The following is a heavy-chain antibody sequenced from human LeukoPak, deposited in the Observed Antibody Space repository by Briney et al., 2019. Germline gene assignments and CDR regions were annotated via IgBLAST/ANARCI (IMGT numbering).Heavy chain of an antibody. CDR3: ANRNGFFDY. CDR2: INHSGST. J-gene: IGHJ4*02. V-gene: IGHV4-34*01. D-gene: IGHD3-3*01. CDR1: GGSFSGYY. Sequence: SETLSLTCAVYGGSFSGYYWSWIRQPPGKGLEWIGEINHSGSTNYNPSLKSRVTISVDTSKNQFSLKLSSVTAADTAVYYCANRNGFFDYWGQGTLVTVSS.